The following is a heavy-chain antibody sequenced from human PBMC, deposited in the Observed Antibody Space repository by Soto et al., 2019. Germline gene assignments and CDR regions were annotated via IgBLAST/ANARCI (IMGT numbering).Heavy chain of an antibody. CDR3: ASSYYYDSSGYSSLYYYYGMDV. D-gene: IGHD3-22*01. CDR2: ISAYNGNT. Sequence: ASVKVSCKASGYTFTSYGISWVRQAPGQGLEWMGWISAYNGNTKYAQKLQGRVTITRDTSASTAYMELSSLRSEDTAVYYCASSYYYDSSGYSSLYYYYGMDVWGQGTTVTVSS. CDR1: GYTFTSYG. V-gene: IGHV1-18*01. J-gene: IGHJ6*02.